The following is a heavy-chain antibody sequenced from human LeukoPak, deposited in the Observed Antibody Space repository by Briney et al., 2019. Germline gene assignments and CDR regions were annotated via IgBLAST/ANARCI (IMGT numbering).Heavy chain of an antibody. Sequence: SETLSLTCTVSGGSISGYYWSWIWQPPGKGLEWIGYISYSGSTNYNPSLKSRVTMSVDTSTDQFSLELNSVSAADTAVYFCARYHSSGLDYWGQGTLVTVSP. J-gene: IGHJ4*02. D-gene: IGHD3-22*01. CDR2: ISYSGST. V-gene: IGHV4-59*01. CDR3: ARYHSSGLDY. CDR1: GGSISGYY.